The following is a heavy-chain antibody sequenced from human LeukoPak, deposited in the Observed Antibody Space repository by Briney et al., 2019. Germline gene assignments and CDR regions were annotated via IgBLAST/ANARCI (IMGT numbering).Heavy chain of an antibody. CDR3: ARGRGSGSPKYYYYYGMDV. J-gene: IGHJ6*02. CDR1: GGSFSGYY. CDR2: INHSGST. Sequence: SETLSLTCAVYGGSFSGYYWSWIRQPPGKGLEWIGEINHSGSTNYNPSLKSRVTISVDTSKNRFSLKLSSVTAADTAVYYCARGRGSGSPKYYYYYGMDVWGQGTTVTVSS. D-gene: IGHD3-10*01. V-gene: IGHV4-34*01.